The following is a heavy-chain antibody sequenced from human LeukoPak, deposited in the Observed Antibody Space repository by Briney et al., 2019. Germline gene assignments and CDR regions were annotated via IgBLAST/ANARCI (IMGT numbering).Heavy chain of an antibody. D-gene: IGHD2-2*01. CDR3: ATHCSGTTCHRDY. CDR1: GFTFSSSA. J-gene: IGHJ4*02. V-gene: IGHV3-30*02. CDR2: IQSDGSYK. Sequence: PGGSLRLSCAASGFTFSSSATHWVRQAPGKGLECVAFIQSDGSYKHYSDSVKGRFTISRDNSKNTLYLEMNSLRVVDTGVYYCATHCSGTTCHRDYWGQGTLVTVSS.